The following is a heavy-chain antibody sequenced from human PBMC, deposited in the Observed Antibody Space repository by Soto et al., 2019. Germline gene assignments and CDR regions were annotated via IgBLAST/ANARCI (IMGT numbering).Heavy chain of an antibody. D-gene: IGHD3-3*01. V-gene: IGHV1-3*01. CDR1: GYTFTSYA. Sequence: ASVQVSCQASGYTFTSYAMHWVRQAPGQRLELMGWINAGNGNTKYSQKFQGRVTITRDTSASTAYMELSSLRSEDTAVYYCARDMKYYDFWSGSLRAFDIWGQGTMVTVSS. CDR2: INAGNGNT. CDR3: ARDMKYYDFWSGSLRAFDI. J-gene: IGHJ3*02.